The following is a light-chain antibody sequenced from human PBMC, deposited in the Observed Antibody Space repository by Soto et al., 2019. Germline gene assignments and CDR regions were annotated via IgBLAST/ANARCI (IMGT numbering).Light chain of an antibody. CDR3: SSYAGSSNV. Sequence: QSALTQPASVSGSPGQSITISCTGTSSDVGNYIFVSWYRQHPGKAPKLMIYDINNRPSGVPDRFSGSKSGNTASLTVSGLQAEDEADYYCSSYAGSSNVFGTGTKLTVL. J-gene: IGLJ1*01. CDR2: DIN. V-gene: IGLV2-8*01. CDR1: SSDVGNYIF.